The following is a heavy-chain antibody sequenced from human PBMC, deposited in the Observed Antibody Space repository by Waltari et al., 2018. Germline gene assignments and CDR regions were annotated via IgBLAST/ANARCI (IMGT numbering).Heavy chain of an antibody. J-gene: IGHJ4*02. CDR1: GASITIRNYY. CDR3: TRHTTALAGTFSEFDY. CDR2: LYFSGNP. V-gene: IGHV4-39*01. D-gene: IGHD1-1*01. Sequence: QLQLQESGPGLVKPSETLSLTCTVSGASITIRNYYWGWIRQSPGKGLEWLGSLYFSGNPSYNPSLGSRLTMSVDTSKNQFYLRLNSVTAADRGVYYCTRHTTALAGTFSEFDYWGQGTLVAVSS.